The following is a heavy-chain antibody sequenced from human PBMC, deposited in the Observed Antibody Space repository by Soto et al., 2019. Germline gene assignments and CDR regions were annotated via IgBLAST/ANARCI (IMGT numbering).Heavy chain of an antibody. Sequence: ASVKVSCKASGYTFTGYYMHWVRQAPGQGLEWVGWVNPNSGGTNYAQKFQGRVTMTRDTSISTAYMELSRLRSDDTAVYYCAREAGGDCSGGSCYLNWFDPWGQGTLVTVSS. CDR3: AREAGGDCSGGSCYLNWFDP. D-gene: IGHD2-15*01. CDR1: GYTFTGYY. J-gene: IGHJ5*02. V-gene: IGHV1-2*02. CDR2: VNPNSGGT.